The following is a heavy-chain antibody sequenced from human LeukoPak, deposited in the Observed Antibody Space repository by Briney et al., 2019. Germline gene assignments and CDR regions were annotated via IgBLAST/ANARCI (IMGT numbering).Heavy chain of an antibody. CDR1: GYTFTSYG. CDR3: ARVRSGGFGELLSPDYFDY. CDR2: ISAYNGNT. D-gene: IGHD3-10*01. V-gene: IGHV1-18*01. Sequence: PWASVKVSCKASGYTFTSYGISWVRQAPGQGLEWMGWISAYNGNTNYAQKLQGRVTMTTDTSTSTAYMELRSLRSDDTAVYYCARVRSGGFGELLSPDYFDYWGQGTLVTVSS. J-gene: IGHJ4*02.